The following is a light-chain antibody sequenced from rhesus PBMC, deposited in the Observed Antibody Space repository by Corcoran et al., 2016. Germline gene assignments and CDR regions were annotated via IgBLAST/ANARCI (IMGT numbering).Light chain of an antibody. CDR1: QSVSSY. CDR3: YQHSSGYS. CDR2: GAS. Sequence: QVILTQSPATLSLSPGERATLSCRASQSVSSYLAWYQQKPGQAPRLLIYGASSRATGIPGRFRGSGSGTDFTLTISSLEPEDVGVYHCYQHSSGYSFGQGTKVEIK. J-gene: IGKJ2*01. V-gene: IGKV3-10*01.